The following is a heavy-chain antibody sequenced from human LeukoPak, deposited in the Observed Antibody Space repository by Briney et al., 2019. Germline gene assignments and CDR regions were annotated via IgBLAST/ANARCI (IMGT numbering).Heavy chain of an antibody. Sequence: ASVTVSFTASVYTFTGYYMVWVRQAPGQGLEWLGWISERGGTYYAQKFQGRVTMTRDTSIRTAYLELRSLTSDDTAVYYCARGHDVAPSFDYWGQGTLVTVSS. CDR2: ISERGGT. D-gene: IGHD5-12*01. CDR1: VYTFTGYY. CDR3: ARGHDVAPSFDY. V-gene: IGHV1-2*02. J-gene: IGHJ4*02.